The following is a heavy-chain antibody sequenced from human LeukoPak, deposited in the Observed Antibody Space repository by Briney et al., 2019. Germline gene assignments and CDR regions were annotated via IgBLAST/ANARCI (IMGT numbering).Heavy chain of an antibody. D-gene: IGHD2/OR15-2a*01. J-gene: IGHJ3*02. V-gene: IGHV3-15*01. Sequence: GGSLRLSCAASGFPFSTYEMNWVRQAPGKGLEWVGRIKSKGDGGTTDHAAPVKGRFTISRDDSKNTLILQMNSLKTEDTAVYYCTTYNSRDAFDIWGQGTMVIVSS. CDR1: GFPFSTYE. CDR2: IKSKGDGGTT. CDR3: TTYNSRDAFDI.